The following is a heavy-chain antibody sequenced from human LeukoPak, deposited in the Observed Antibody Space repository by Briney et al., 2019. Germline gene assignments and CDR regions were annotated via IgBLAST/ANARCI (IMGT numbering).Heavy chain of an antibody. CDR3: ARDTNGDYGISS. CDR2: IYSGGST. Sequence: GGSLRLSCAASGFTVSGNYMSWVRQAPGKGLEWVSVIYSGGSTYYADSVKGRFTISRDNSKNTLYLQMNSLRAEDTAVYYCARDTNGDYGISSWGQGTLVTVSS. D-gene: IGHD4-17*01. V-gene: IGHV3-66*01. CDR1: GFTVSGNY. J-gene: IGHJ4*02.